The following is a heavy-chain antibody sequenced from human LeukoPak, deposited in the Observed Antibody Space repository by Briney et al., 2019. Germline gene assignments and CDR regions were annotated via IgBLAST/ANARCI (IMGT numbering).Heavy chain of an antibody. CDR2: FGSAGDT. V-gene: IGHV3-13*01. CDR1: GFPFSAYD. CDR3: VRGALPGDNWYFDL. J-gene: IGHJ2*01. Sequence: GGSLRLSCATSGFPFSAYDMHWVRQAPGKGLEWVSAFGSAGDTYYPGAVKGRFTISRDYAKNSLFLQMNSLRAGDTAVYFCVRGALPGDNWYFDLWGRGTLVTVSS.